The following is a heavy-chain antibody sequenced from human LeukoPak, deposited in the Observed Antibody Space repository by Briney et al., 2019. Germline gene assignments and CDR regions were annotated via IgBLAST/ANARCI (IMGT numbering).Heavy chain of an antibody. J-gene: IGHJ6*03. CDR3: AKRRGLELLYYYYMDV. V-gene: IGHV3-11*01. CDR2: ISSGGSTI. CDR1: GFIFSDYY. D-gene: IGHD1-7*01. Sequence: GGSLRLSCAASGFIFSDYYMSWIRQAPGKGLEWLSFISSGGSTIYYADSVKGRFTISRDNAQNSLYLQMNSLRAEDTAVYYCAKRRGLELLYYYYMDVWGKGTTVTVSS.